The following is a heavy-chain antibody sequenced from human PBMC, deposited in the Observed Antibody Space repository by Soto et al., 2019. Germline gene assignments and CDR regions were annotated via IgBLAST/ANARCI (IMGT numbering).Heavy chain of an antibody. CDR2: ISWNSGSI. J-gene: IGHJ6*02. Sequence: SLRLSCAASGFTFDDYAMHWVRQAPGKGLEWVSGISWNSGSIGYADSVKGRFTISRDNAKNSLYLQMNSLRAEDTALYYCAKENSPSYYYGSGSYYTPAYYYYGMDVWGQGTRVTVSS. D-gene: IGHD3-10*01. CDR3: AKENSPSYYYGSGSYYTPAYYYYGMDV. CDR1: GFTFDDYA. V-gene: IGHV3-9*01.